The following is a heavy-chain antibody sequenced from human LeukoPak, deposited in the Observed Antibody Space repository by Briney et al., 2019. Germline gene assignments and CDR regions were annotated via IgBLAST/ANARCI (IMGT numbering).Heavy chain of an antibody. CDR1: GFTFSSSA. CDR2: ITDNGGST. V-gene: IGHV3-23*01. J-gene: IGHJ4*02. Sequence: GGSLRLSCAASGFTFSSSAMSWVRQTPGKGLEWVSTITDNGGSTYFADSVKGRFTISRDNSKNTLHLQMNSLRADDTAVHYCAKRNSGSYSRGFDYWGQGTLVTVSS. D-gene: IGHD1-26*01. CDR3: AKRNSGSYSRGFDY.